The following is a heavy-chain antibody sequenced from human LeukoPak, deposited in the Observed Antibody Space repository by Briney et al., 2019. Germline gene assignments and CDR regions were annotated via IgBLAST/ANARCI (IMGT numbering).Heavy chain of an antibody. CDR3: ARLNRAAAIDY. CDR1: GGSISSYY. V-gene: IGHV4-59*12. Sequence: SETLSLTCTVSGGSISSYYWNWIRQPPGKGLEWIGYIYYSGSTNYNPSLKSRVTISVDTSKNQFSLQLNSVTPEDTAVYYCARLNRAAAIDYWGQGTLVTVSS. D-gene: IGHD6-13*01. CDR2: IYYSGST. J-gene: IGHJ4*02.